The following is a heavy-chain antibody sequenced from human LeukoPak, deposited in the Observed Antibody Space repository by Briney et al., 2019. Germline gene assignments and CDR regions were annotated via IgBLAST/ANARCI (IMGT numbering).Heavy chain of an antibody. J-gene: IGHJ4*02. D-gene: IGHD6-6*01. Sequence: ASVKVFCKASGYTFTGYYMHWVRQAPGQGLEWMGWINPNSGGTNYAQKFQGRVTMTRDTSISTAYMGLSRLRSDDTAVYYCAREGARIAARPHPFGYWGQGTLVTVSS. V-gene: IGHV1-2*02. CDR3: AREGARIAARPHPFGY. CDR2: INPNSGGT. CDR1: GYTFTGYY.